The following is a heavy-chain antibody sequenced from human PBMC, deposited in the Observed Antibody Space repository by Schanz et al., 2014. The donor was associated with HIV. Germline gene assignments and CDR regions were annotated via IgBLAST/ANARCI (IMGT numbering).Heavy chain of an antibody. D-gene: IGHD1-26*01. CDR2: VNPERGNT. J-gene: IGHJ2*01. CDR1: GYTFSDYD. CDR3: VKAASFHFDKEGYYRNWYFDF. Sequence: QVQLVQSGPEVKKPGASVRVSCETSGYTFSDYDINWVRQAPGQGLEWMGWVNPERGNTGMADTFPARLSVTRFTSTGTAYMELDSLRAEGTAIYYCVKAASFHFDKEGYYRNWYFDFWGRGTLVAVSS. V-gene: IGHV1-8*02.